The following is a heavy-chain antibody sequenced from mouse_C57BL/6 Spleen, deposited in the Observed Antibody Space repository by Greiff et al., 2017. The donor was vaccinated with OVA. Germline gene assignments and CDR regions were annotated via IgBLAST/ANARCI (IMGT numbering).Heavy chain of an antibody. V-gene: IGHV5-9-1*02. Sequence: EVKLVESGEGLVKPGGSLKLSCAASGFTFSSYAMSWVRQTPEKRLEWVAYISSGGDYIYYADTVKGRFTISRDNARNTLYLQMSSLKSEDTAMYYCTRDQGYDGYYNFDYWGQGTTLTVSS. CDR3: TRDQGYDGYYNFDY. J-gene: IGHJ2*01. CDR2: ISSGGDYI. CDR1: GFTFSSYA. D-gene: IGHD2-3*01.